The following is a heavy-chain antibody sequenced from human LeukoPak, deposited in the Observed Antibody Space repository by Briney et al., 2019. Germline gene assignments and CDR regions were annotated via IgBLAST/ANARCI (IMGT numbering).Heavy chain of an antibody. V-gene: IGHV1-18*04. CDR1: GYTFTGYY. D-gene: IGHD6-19*01. Sequence: GASVKVSCKASGYTFTGYYMHWVRQAPGQGLEWMGWISVYNGNTNYTQKVQGRVTMTTETSTSTAYMELRSLRSDDTAVYYCARDYSRGDPDYWGQGTLVTVSS. CDR2: ISVYNGNT. CDR3: ARDYSRGDPDY. J-gene: IGHJ4*02.